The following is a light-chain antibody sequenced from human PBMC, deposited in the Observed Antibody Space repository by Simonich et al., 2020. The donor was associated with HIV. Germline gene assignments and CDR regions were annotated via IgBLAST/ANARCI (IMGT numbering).Light chain of an antibody. CDR3: QQRSNWPRT. J-gene: IGKJ1*01. V-gene: IGKV3-11*01. CDR1: QSVSSN. Sequence: EIVMTQSPATLSVSPGERATLSCRASQSVSSNLAWYQQKPGQAPRLLIYGAFTRATVIPARFSGSGSGTDFTLTISSLEPEDFAVYYCQQRSNWPRTFGQGTKVEIK. CDR2: GAF.